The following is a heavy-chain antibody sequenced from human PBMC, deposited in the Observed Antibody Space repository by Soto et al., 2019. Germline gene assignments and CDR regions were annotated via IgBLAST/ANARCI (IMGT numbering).Heavy chain of an antibody. D-gene: IGHD6-6*01. Sequence: QLLESGPGLVKPSETLSLTCTVSGGSISSSSRYWGWIRQPPGKGLEWIGSIYYSGSTYYNPSLKSRVTISVDTSENKFSLNLTSVTAADTAVYYCVRPLTYSTSSAVHYWGQGTLVTVSS. CDR3: VRPLTYSTSSAVHY. J-gene: IGHJ4*02. CDR1: GGSISSSSRY. CDR2: IYYSGST. V-gene: IGHV4-39*01.